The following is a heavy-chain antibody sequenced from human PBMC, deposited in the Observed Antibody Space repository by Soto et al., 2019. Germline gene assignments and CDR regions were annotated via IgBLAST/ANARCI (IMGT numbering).Heavy chain of an antibody. CDR3: YHSSPKGVSSQRFDS. D-gene: IGHD6-13*01. Sequence: SGPTLVNPTQTLTLTCTFSGFSLSTSGVGVGWIRQPAGKALEWLALIYWDDDKRYSPSLKSRLTITKDTSKNQVVLTMTNMDRVGTATYSFYHSSPKGVSSQRFDSWGQGTLVTVSS. CDR2: IYWDDDK. V-gene: IGHV2-5*02. CDR1: GFSLSTSGVG. J-gene: IGHJ5*01.